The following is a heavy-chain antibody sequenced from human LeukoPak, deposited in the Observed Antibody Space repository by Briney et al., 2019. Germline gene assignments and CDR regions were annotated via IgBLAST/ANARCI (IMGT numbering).Heavy chain of an antibody. D-gene: IGHD3-10*01. V-gene: IGHV3-23*01. CDR3: AKGTMGRGFGY. CDR1: GFTFSSYA. CDR2: ISGSGGNT. Sequence: GGSLRLSCAASGFTFSSYAMNWVRQAPGKGLEWVSAISGSGGNTYYADSVKGRFTISRDNSENTLYLQMNSLRAEDTAVYYCAKGTMGRGFGYWGQGTLVTVSS. J-gene: IGHJ4*02.